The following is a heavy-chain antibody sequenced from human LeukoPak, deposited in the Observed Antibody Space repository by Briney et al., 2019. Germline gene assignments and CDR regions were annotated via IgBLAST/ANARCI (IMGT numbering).Heavy chain of an antibody. CDR1: GFTFSSYA. J-gene: IGHJ5*02. V-gene: IGHV3-23*01. CDR3: AKGAAAGLVDWFGP. D-gene: IGHD6-13*01. Sequence: PGGSLRLSCAASGFTFSSYAMMWVRQAPGKGLEWVSTVTGSAGGTYYADSVKGRFTISRDNSKNTLYLIMNSLRAEDTAVYYCAKGAAAGLVDWFGPWGQGTLVAVSS. CDR2: VTGSAGGT.